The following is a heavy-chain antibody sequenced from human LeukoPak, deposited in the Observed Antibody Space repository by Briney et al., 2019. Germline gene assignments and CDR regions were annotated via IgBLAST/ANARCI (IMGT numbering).Heavy chain of an antibody. CDR1: GGTFSSYA. Sequence: SVKVSCKASGGTFSSYAISWVRQAPGQGLEWMGGIIPIFGTANYAQKFQGRVTITTDESTSTAYMELSSLRSEDTAVYYCASTKLGYCSSTSCYIRGDYYYYYMDVWGKGTTVTVSS. CDR2: IIPIFGTA. D-gene: IGHD2-2*01. V-gene: IGHV1-69*05. J-gene: IGHJ6*03. CDR3: ASTKLGYCSSTSCYIRGDYYYYYMDV.